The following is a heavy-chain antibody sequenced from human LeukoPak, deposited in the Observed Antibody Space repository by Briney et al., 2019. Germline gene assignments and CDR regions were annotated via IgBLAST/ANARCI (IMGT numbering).Heavy chain of an antibody. Sequence: PGGSLRLSCAASGFTFSRYGMNWVRQAPGKGLEWVSYISSSSSTIYYADSVKGRFTISRDNAKNSLYLQMNSLRDEDTAVYYCARELRAPKLYFDYWGQGTLVTVSS. CDR3: ARELRAPKLYFDY. V-gene: IGHV3-48*02. J-gene: IGHJ4*02. CDR1: GFTFSRYG. D-gene: IGHD3-16*01. CDR2: ISSSSSTI.